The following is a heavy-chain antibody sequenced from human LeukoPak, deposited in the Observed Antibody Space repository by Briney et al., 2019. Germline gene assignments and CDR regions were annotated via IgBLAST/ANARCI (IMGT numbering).Heavy chain of an antibody. Sequence: GASVKVSCKASVYTFTSYYMHWVRQAPGQGLEWMGIIKPSGGSTSYAQKFQGRVTMTRDTSTSTVYMELSSLRSEDTAVYYCARSPRGYGDYWGQGTLVTVSS. J-gene: IGHJ4*02. CDR1: VYTFTSYY. CDR2: IKPSGGST. CDR3: ARSPRGYGDY. V-gene: IGHV1-46*01. D-gene: IGHD5-12*01.